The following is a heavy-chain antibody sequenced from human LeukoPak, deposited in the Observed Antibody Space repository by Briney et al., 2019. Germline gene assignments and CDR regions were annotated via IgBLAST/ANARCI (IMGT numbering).Heavy chain of an antibody. Sequence: SQTLSLTCAISGDSVSSTSAGWNCIRQSPSRGLEWLGRTYYRSRWYTDYAVSVESQVTIKPDTSKNHFSLQLNSVTPEDTAVYYCARDLGPGRAFWFDPWGQGTLVIVSS. CDR3: ARDLGPGRAFWFDP. V-gene: IGHV6-1*01. D-gene: IGHD3-10*01. CDR2: TYYRSRWYT. CDR1: GDSVSSTSAG. J-gene: IGHJ5*02.